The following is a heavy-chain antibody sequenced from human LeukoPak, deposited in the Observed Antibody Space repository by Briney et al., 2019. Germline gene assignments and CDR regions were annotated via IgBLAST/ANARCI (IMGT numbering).Heavy chain of an antibody. V-gene: IGHV4-39*01. Sequence: SETLSLTCTVSGGSISSSSYYWGWIRQPPGKGLEWIGSIYYSGSTYYNPSLKSRVTISVDTSKNQFSLKLSSVTAADTAVYYCARNSGLNDYCGQGTLVTVSS. J-gene: IGHJ4*02. CDR1: GGSISSSSYY. CDR3: ARNSGLNDY. D-gene: IGHD1-26*01. CDR2: IYYSGST.